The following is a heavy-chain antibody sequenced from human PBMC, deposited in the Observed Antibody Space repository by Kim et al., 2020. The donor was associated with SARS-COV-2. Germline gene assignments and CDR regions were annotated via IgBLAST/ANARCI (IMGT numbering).Heavy chain of an antibody. D-gene: IGHD3-22*01. CDR2: INSDGSST. V-gene: IGHV3-74*01. CDR3: AREGLSSSGYPISPMDV. J-gene: IGHJ6*02. Sequence: GGSLRLSCAASGFTFSSYWMHWVRQAPGKGLVWVSRINSDGSSTSYADSVKGRFTISRDNAKNTLYLQMNSLRAEDTAVYYCAREGLSSSGYPISPMDVWGQGTTVTVSS. CDR1: GFTFSSYW.